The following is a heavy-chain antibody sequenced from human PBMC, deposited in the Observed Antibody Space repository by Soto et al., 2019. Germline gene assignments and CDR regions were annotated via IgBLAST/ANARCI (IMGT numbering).Heavy chain of an antibody. D-gene: IGHD2-21*02. CDR2: ISYDGSNK. J-gene: IGHJ4*02. CDR3: WVVTASMDY. CDR1: GLTFSSYG. V-gene: IGHV3-30*03. Sequence: QVQLVESGGGVVQPGRSLRLSCAASGLTFSSYGMHWVRQAPGKGLEWVAVISYDGSNKYYADSVKGRFTISRDNYKNTLYLQMNSLRAEDTAVYYSWVVTASMDYWGQGTLVTVSS.